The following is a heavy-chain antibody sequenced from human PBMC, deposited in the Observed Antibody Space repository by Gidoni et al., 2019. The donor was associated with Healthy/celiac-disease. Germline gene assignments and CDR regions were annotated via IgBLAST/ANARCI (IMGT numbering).Heavy chain of an antibody. CDR1: GYSIRSCYY. V-gene: IGHV4-38-2*01. CDR3: ATTTDSNRYYYYYYGRDV. Sequence: QLQESGARLVTPSETLDVACAVAGYSIRSCYYWRWILQPPGKGLEWSGSIYHSGSSYDNPSPKSGVTISVETSKNQVSLKASSVTAADTVVYYCATTTDSNRYYYYYYGRDVWGQGTTVTVSS. CDR2: IYHSGSS. J-gene: IGHJ6*02. D-gene: IGHD4-4*01.